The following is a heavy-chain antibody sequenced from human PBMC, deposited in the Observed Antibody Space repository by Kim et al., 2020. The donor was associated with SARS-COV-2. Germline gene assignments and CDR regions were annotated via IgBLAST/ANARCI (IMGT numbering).Heavy chain of an antibody. D-gene: IGHD6-13*01. V-gene: IGHV3-15*01. CDR2: IKSKTDGGTT. J-gene: IGHJ4*02. Sequence: GGSLRLSCAASGFTFSNAWMSWVRQAPGKGLEWVGRIKSKTDGGTTDYAAPVKGRFTISRDDSKNTLYLQMNSLKTEDTAVYYCTTDRISGYHSSSWYEAYSTADYWGQGTLVTVSS. CDR3: TTDRISGYHSSSWYEAYSTADY. CDR1: GFTFSNAW.